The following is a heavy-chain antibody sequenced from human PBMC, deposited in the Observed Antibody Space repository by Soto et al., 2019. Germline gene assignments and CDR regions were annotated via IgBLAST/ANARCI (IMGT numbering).Heavy chain of an antibody. V-gene: IGHV1-69*13. J-gene: IGHJ6*02. CDR2: IIPIFGTA. CDR3: AKYYYDSSGYYSDYYYGMDV. CDR1: GGTFGSYA. Sequence: SVKVSCKASGGTFGSYAISWVRQAPGQGLEWMGGIIPIFGTANYAQKFQGRVTITADESTSTAYMELSSLRSEDTAVYYCAKYYYDSSGYYSDYYYGMDVWGQGTTVTSP. D-gene: IGHD3-22*01.